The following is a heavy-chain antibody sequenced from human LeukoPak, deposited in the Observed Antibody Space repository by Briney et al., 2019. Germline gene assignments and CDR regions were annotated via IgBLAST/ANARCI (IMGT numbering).Heavy chain of an antibody. V-gene: IGHV3-30*04. D-gene: IGHD2-2*01. Sequence: GGSLRLSCAASGFTFSSYAMHWVRQAPGKGLEWVAVISYDGSNKYYADSVKGRFTISRDNSKNTLYLQMNSLRAEDTAVYYCARGGGEYCSSTSCYEGVRGLFDYWGQGTLVTVST. CDR2: ISYDGSNK. CDR1: GFTFSSYA. J-gene: IGHJ4*02. CDR3: ARGGGEYCSSTSCYEGVRGLFDY.